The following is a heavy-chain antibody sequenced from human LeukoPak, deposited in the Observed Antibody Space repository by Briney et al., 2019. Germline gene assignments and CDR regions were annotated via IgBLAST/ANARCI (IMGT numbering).Heavy chain of an antibody. CDR3: ARVGMDYDNVDY. V-gene: IGHV3-48*03. Sequence: PGGSLRLSCAASGFTFSSYEMNWVRQAPGKGLEWVSYISSGGTTIYYADSVKGRFTISRDSAKNSLYLQMDSLRAEDTAIYYCARVGMDYDNVDYWGQGTLVSVSS. D-gene: IGHD3-16*01. CDR1: GFTFSSYE. J-gene: IGHJ4*02. CDR2: ISSGGTTI.